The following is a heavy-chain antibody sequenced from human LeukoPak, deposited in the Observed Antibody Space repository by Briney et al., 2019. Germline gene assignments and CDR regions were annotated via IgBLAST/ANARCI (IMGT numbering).Heavy chain of an antibody. CDR3: ARAPIAVAGTRQPVDY. V-gene: IGHV3-33*01. J-gene: IGHJ4*02. D-gene: IGHD6-19*01. CDR2: IWYDGSNK. CDR1: GFTFSSYG. Sequence: GGSLRLSCAASGFTFSSYGMHWVRQAPGKGLEWVAVIWYDGSNKYYADSVKGRFTISRDNSKNTLYLQMNSLRAEDTAVYYCARAPIAVAGTRQPVDYWGQGTLVTVSS.